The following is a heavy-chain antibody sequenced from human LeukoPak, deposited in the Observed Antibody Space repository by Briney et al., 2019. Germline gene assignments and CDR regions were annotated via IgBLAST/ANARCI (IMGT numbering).Heavy chain of an antibody. CDR1: GGSISSGNYY. CDR3: ARGYPSTIFGVVTGPYYYYMDV. Sequence: PSETLSLTCTVSGGSISSGNYYWSWIRQPPGKGLEWIGYIYHSGSTYYNPSLKSRVTTSVDRSKNQFSLKLSSVTAADTAVYYCARGYPSTIFGVVTGPYYYYMDVWGKGTTVTVSS. J-gene: IGHJ6*03. D-gene: IGHD3-3*01. CDR2: IYHSGST. V-gene: IGHV4-30-2*01.